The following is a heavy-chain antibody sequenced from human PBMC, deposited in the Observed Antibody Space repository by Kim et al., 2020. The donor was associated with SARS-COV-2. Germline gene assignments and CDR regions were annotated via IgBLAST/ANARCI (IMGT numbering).Heavy chain of an antibody. J-gene: IGHJ3*02. D-gene: IGHD6-19*01. Sequence: ASVKVSCKASGYTFTSYAMHWVRQAPGQRLEWMGWINAGNGNTKYSQKFQGRVTITRDTSASTAYMELSSLRSEDTAVYYCATSGGYHETNAFDIWGQGTMVTVSS. CDR1: GYTFTSYA. V-gene: IGHV1-3*01. CDR3: ATSGGYHETNAFDI. CDR2: INAGNGNT.